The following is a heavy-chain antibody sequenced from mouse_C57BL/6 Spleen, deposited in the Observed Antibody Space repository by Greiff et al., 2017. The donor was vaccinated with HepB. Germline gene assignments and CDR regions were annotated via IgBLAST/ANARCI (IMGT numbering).Heavy chain of an antibody. CDR1: GYTFTSYW. J-gene: IGHJ1*03. D-gene: IGHD2-3*01. CDR3: ARSKMGDGDWYFAV. CDR2: IDPSDSYT. Sequence: QVQLQQPGAELVMPGASVKLSCKASGYTFTSYWMHWVKQRPGQGLEWIGEIDPSDSYTNYNQKFKGKSTLTVDKSSSTAYMQLSSLTSEDSAVYYCARSKMGDGDWYFAVWGTGTTVTVSS. V-gene: IGHV1-69*01.